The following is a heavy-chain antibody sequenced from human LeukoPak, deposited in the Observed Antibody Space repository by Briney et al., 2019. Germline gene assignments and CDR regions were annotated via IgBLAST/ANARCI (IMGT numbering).Heavy chain of an antibody. D-gene: IGHD6-19*01. V-gene: IGHV1-69*02. CDR1: GYTFTGYY. Sequence: GASVKVSCKASGYTFTGYYMHWVRQAPGQGLEWMGRIIPILGIANYAQKFQGRVTITADKSTSTAYMELSSLRSEDTAVYYCASSGSGWEPWGQGTLVTVSS. CDR3: ASSGSGWEP. J-gene: IGHJ4*02. CDR2: IIPILGIA.